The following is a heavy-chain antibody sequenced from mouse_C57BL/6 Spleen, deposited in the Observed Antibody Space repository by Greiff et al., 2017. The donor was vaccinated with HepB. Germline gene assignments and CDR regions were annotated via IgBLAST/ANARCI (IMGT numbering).Heavy chain of an antibody. Sequence: DVKLQESGGGLVKPGGSLKLSCAASGFTFSDYGMHWVRQAPEKGLEWVAYISSGSSTIYYADTVKGRFTISRDNAKNTLFLQMTSLRSEDTAMYYCARSPYYYGSSYYFDYWGQGTTLTVSS. CDR2: ISSGSSTI. V-gene: IGHV5-17*01. CDR3: ARSPYYYGSSYYFDY. J-gene: IGHJ2*01. CDR1: GFTFSDYG. D-gene: IGHD1-1*01.